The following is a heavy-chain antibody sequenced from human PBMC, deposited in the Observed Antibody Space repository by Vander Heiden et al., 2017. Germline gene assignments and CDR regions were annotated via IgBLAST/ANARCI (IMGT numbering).Heavy chain of an antibody. V-gene: IGHV1-46*01. Sequence: QVHLVQSGAEVKKPGASVPDSFKASGYTFTSYYMHWARQAPGQGLEWMGILNPRGGRPRYAHKGQGRVTMTRDTSTSTLYMERSSLRSDQPAVYYCARCRDYFGSGQYGMDVWFDGTPMAVSS. D-gene: IGHD3-10*01. J-gene: IGHJ6*04. CDR2: LNPRGGRP. CDR3: ARCRDYFGSGQYGMDV. CDR1: GYTFTSYY.